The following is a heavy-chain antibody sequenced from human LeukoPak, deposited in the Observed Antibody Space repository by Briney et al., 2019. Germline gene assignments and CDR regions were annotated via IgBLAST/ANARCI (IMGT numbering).Heavy chain of an antibody. CDR1: GFTFSNYE. J-gene: IGHJ4*02. CDR3: ARLGFCSDGSCYSLDY. V-gene: IGHV3-48*03. Sequence: GGSLRLSCAASGFTFSNYEMNWVRQAPGMGLEWVSYITSSGPTAFYADSVKGRFNISRDNAQNSLFLQMNNLTAEDTAIYYCARLGFCSDGSCYSLDYWGQGILDTVSS. D-gene: IGHD2-15*01. CDR2: ITSSGPTA.